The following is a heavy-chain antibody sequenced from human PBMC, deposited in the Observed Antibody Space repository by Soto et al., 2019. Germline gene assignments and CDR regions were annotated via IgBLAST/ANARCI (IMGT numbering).Heavy chain of an antibody. V-gene: IGHV4-34*01. CDR3: ARGYCSGGSCYPDY. CDR2: INHSGST. J-gene: IGHJ4*02. CDR1: GGSFSGYY. D-gene: IGHD2-15*01. Sequence: QVQLQQWGAGLLKPSETLSLTCAVYGGSFSGYYWSWIRQPPGKGLEWIGEINHSGSTNYNPSLKSRVTISVDTSKNQFSLKLCSVTAADTAVYYCARGYCSGGSCYPDYWGQGTLVTVSS.